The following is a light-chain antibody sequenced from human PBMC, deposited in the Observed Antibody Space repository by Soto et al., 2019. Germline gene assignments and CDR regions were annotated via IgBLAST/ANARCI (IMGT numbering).Light chain of an antibody. V-gene: IGKV1-39*01. CDR1: QSVNTY. J-gene: IGKJ1*01. CDR2: DAS. Sequence: QMTQSPSSLSASVGDRVTITCRASQSVNTYLNWYHQKPGKAPKLLVYDASSLQTGVPSRFSGSGSGTDFTLTISSLQPEDFATYYCQQTYSIPWTFGQGTEVDVK. CDR3: QQTYSIPWT.